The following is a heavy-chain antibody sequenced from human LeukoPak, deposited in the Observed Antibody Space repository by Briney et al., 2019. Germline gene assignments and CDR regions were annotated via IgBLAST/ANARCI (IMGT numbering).Heavy chain of an antibody. J-gene: IGHJ6*03. CDR2: TRDKGNSYTT. CDR3: ARAVVATINYYYYYMDV. CDR1: GFTFSNAW. Sequence: GGSLRLSCAASGFTFSNAWMSWVRQAPGKGLEWVGRTRDKGNSYTTEYAASVKGRFTISRDDSKNSLYLQMNSLKTEDTAVYYCARAVVATINYYYYYMDVWGKGTTVTVSS. D-gene: IGHD5-12*01. V-gene: IGHV3-72*01.